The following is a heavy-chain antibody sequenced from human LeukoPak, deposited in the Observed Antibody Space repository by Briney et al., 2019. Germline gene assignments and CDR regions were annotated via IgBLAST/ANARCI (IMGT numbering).Heavy chain of an antibody. Sequence: ASVKVSCKASGYTFTSYGSSWVRQAPGQGLEWMGWISAYNGNTNYAQKLQGRVTMTTDTSTSTAYMELRSLRSADPAVYYCASVFSEGYYFDYWGQGTLVTVSS. J-gene: IGHJ4*02. CDR1: GYTFTSYG. CDR2: ISAYNGNT. V-gene: IGHV1-18*01. CDR3: ASVFSEGYYFDY. D-gene: IGHD1-26*01.